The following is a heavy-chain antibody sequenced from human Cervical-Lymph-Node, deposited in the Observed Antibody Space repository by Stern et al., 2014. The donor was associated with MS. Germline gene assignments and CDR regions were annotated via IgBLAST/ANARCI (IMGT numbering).Heavy chain of an antibody. Sequence: VQLVQSGAEVKKPGSSVKVSCKASGGTFSSYAISWVRQAPGQGLEWMGGIIPLFGTANYAQKFQGRVTITADESTSTAYMELSSLRSEDTAVYYCARGGYCSSTSCYRGANWFDPWGQGTLVTVSS. D-gene: IGHD2-2*01. CDR1: GGTFSSYA. J-gene: IGHJ5*02. CDR2: IIPLFGTA. V-gene: IGHV1-69*01. CDR3: ARGGYCSSTSCYRGANWFDP.